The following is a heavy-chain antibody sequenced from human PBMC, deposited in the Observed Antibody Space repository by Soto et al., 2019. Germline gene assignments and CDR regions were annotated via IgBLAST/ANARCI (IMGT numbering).Heavy chain of an antibody. CDR3: ARGPPSYYDSSGYYKYFDY. CDR2: ISAYNGNT. D-gene: IGHD3-22*01. CDR1: GYTFTSYG. V-gene: IGHV1-18*01. J-gene: IGHJ4*02. Sequence: QVQLVQSGAEVKKPGASVKVSCKASGYTFTSYGISWVRQAPGQGLEWMGWISAYNGNTNYAQKLQGRVTMTTDTSTSTAYMELRSLRSDDTAVYDCARGPPSYYDSSGYYKYFDYWGQGTLVTVSS.